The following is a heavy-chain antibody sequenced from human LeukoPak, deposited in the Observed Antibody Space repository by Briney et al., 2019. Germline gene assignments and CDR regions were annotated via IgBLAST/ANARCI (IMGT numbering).Heavy chain of an antibody. CDR1: GYTFTSYG. J-gene: IGHJ4*02. CDR2: ISAYNGNT. D-gene: IGHD3-16*01. CDR3: ARGELPFSLFDY. V-gene: IGHV1-18*01. Sequence: ASVKVSCKASGYTFTSYGISWVRQASGQGLEWMGWISAYNGNTNYAQKLQGRVTVTTDRSTSTAYMELRSLRSDDTAVYYCARGELPFSLFDYWGQGTLVTVSS.